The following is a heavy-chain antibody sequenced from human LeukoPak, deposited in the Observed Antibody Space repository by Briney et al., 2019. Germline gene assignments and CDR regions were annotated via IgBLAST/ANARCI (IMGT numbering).Heavy chain of an antibody. CDR3: ARGEDITGTSFDY. CDR1: GGTFSSYA. CDR2: IIPIFGTA. J-gene: IGHJ4*02. Sequence: SVKVSCKASGGTFSSYAISWVRQAPGQGLEWMGGIIPIFGTANYAQKFQGRVTITADESTSTAYMELSSLRSEDTAVYYCARGEDITGTSFDYWGQGTLVTVSS. D-gene: IGHD1-7*01. V-gene: IGHV1-69*13.